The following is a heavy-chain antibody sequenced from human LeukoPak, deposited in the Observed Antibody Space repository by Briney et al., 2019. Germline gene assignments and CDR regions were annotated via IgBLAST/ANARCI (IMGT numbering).Heavy chain of an antibody. Sequence: PSETLSLTCTVSGGSLSSYYWSWLRQPPGKGLEWIGYIYYSGSTNYNPSLKSRVTISVDTSKNQFSLKLSSVTAADTAVYYCARFVQNYDFWSGYAGWFDPWGQGTLVTVSS. J-gene: IGHJ5*02. CDR1: GGSLSSYY. D-gene: IGHD3-3*01. V-gene: IGHV4-59*01. CDR2: IYYSGST. CDR3: ARFVQNYDFWSGYAGWFDP.